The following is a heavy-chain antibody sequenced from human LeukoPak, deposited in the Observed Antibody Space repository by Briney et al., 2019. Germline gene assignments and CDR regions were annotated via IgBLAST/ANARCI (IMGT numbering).Heavy chain of an antibody. CDR2: IYYSGST. V-gene: IGHV4-59*08. J-gene: IGHJ5*02. Sequence: KTSETLSLTCTVSGGSISNYYWSWVRQPPGKGLEWIGYIYYSGSTNYNPSLKSRVTISVDTSKNQFSLKLSSVTAADTAVYYCARSSGKNSCFDPWGQGTLVTVSS. D-gene: IGHD4-23*01. CDR3: ARSSGKNSCFDP. CDR1: GGSISNYY.